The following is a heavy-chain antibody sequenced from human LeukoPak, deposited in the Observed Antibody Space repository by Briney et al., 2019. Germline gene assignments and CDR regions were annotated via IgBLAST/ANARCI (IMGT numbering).Heavy chain of an antibody. CDR1: GFTFSSYA. CDR3: ARTRITTRGYYYGLDV. CDR2: IRNSGGDT. D-gene: IGHD1-26*01. Sequence: GGSLRLSCAASGFTFSSYAMSWVRQAPGKGLEWVSTIRNSGGDTYYADPVKGRFTISRDNSRNILYAQMSSLRAEDTAIYYCARTRITTRGYYYGLDVWGQGTMVTV. V-gene: IGHV3-23*01. J-gene: IGHJ6*02.